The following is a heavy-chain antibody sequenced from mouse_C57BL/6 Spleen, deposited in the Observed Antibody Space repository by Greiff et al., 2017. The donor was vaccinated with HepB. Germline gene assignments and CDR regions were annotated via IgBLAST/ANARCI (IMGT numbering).Heavy chain of an antibody. CDR2: IDPSDSET. V-gene: IGHV1-52*01. D-gene: IGHD2-10*01. CDR3: ARTKAYSRDYFDY. J-gene: IGHJ2*01. CDR1: GYTFTSYW. Sequence: QVQLKQPGAELVRPGSSVKLSCKASGYTFTSYWMHWVKQRPIQGLEWIGNIDPSDSETHYNQKFKDKATLTVDKSSSTAYMQLSSLTSEYSAVYYCARTKAYSRDYFDYWGQGTTLTVSS.